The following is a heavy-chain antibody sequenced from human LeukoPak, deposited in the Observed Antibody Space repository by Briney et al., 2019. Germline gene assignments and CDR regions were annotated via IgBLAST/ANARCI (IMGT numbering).Heavy chain of an antibody. CDR3: AREGSSGYYIT. J-gene: IGHJ5*02. D-gene: IGHD3-22*01. CDR2: IYYSGTT. Sequence: SETLSLTCTVSGGSFSSYYWTWIRQPPGKGLEWIGYIYYSGTTNYNPSLKSRVTISVDTSKDQFSLKLSSVTAADTAVYYCAREGSSGYYITWGQGTLVTVSS. V-gene: IGHV4-59*01. CDR1: GGSFSSYY.